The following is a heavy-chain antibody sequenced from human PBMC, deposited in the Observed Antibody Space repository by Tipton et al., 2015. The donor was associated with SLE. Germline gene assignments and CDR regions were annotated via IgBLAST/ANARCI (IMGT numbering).Heavy chain of an antibody. CDR2: IYTRGST. J-gene: IGHJ4*02. D-gene: IGHD6-6*01. CDR1: GDSISSYY. Sequence: TLSLTCTVSGDSISSYYWSWIRQSAGKGLEWIGRIYTRGSTNYNPSLKSRVTISVDTSKNQFSLKLSSVTAADTAVYYCAREMEYSSSSGGFDYWGQGTLVTVSS. CDR3: AREMEYSSSSGGFDY. V-gene: IGHV4-4*07.